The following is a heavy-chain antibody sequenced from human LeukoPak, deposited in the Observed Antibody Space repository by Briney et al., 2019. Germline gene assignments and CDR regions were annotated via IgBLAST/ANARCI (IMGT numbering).Heavy chain of an antibody. J-gene: IGHJ4*02. D-gene: IGHD3-22*01. CDR2: ISSSSSYI. CDR1: GFSFSSYS. CDR3: ASDFSRDYYDSSGYYDFGIDY. V-gene: IGHV3-21*01. Sequence: GGSLRLSCAASGFSFSSYSMNWVRQAPGKGLEWVSSISSSSSYIYYADSVKGRFTISRDNAKNSLYLQMNSLRAEDTAVYYCASDFSRDYYDSSGYYDFGIDYWGQGTLVTVSS.